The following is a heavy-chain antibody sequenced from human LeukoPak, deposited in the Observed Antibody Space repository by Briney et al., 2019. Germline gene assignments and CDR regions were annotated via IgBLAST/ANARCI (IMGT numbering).Heavy chain of an antibody. Sequence: PGGSLRLSCAASGFTFSIYGMHWVRQAPGKGLEWVAVISYDGSNEYYADSVKGRFTISRDNSKNTLYLQMNSLRAEDMAIYYCAKDLRGSNWYPFDYWGQGTLVTVSS. CDR1: GFTFSIYG. J-gene: IGHJ4*02. V-gene: IGHV3-30*18. CDR2: ISYDGSNE. CDR3: AKDLRGSNWYPFDY. D-gene: IGHD6-13*01.